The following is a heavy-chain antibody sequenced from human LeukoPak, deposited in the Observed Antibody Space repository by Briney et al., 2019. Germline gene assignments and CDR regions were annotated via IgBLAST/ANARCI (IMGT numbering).Heavy chain of an antibody. D-gene: IGHD1-1*01. CDR1: GYTLTELS. CDR2: FDPEDGKT. CDR3: ATPNDRAFDY. Sequence: ASVKVSCKVSGYTLTELSMHWVRQDPGKGLEWMGGFDPEDGKTIYAQKFQGRVTMTEDTSTDTAYMELSSLRSEDTAVYYCATPNDRAFDYWGQGTLVTVSS. V-gene: IGHV1-24*01. J-gene: IGHJ4*02.